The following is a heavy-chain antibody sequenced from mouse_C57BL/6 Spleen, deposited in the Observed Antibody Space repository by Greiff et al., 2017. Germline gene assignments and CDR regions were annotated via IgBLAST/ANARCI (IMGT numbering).Heavy chain of an antibody. D-gene: IGHD3-2*02. CDR3: TTDTAQATLFGD. V-gene: IGHV14-4*01. CDR1: GFNIKDDY. Sequence: EVQLQQSGAELVRPGASVKLSCTASGFNIKDDYMHWVKQRPEQGLEWIGWIDPENGDTEYASKFQGKATITADTSSNTAYLQLSSLTSEDTAVYYCTTDTAQATLFGDWGQGTTLTVSS. J-gene: IGHJ2*01. CDR2: IDPENGDT.